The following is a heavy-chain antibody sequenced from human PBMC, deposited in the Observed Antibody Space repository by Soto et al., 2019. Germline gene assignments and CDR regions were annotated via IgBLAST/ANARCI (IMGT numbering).Heavy chain of an antibody. CDR3: ARGCGGSTSCYFDY. J-gene: IGHJ4*02. CDR2: TRNKANSYTT. V-gene: IGHV3-72*01. D-gene: IGHD2-2*01. Sequence: GGSLRLSCAASGFTFSDHYMDWVRQAPGKGLEWVGRTRNKANSYTTEYAASVKGRFTISRDDSKNSLYLQMNSPKTEDTAVYYCARGCGGSTSCYFDYWGQGTLVTVSS. CDR1: GFTFSDHY.